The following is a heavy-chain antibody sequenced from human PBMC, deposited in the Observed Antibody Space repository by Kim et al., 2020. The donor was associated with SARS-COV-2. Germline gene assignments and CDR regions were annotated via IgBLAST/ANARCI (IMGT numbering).Heavy chain of an antibody. D-gene: IGHD3-10*01. J-gene: IGHJ6*02. CDR2: IYSGGSST. CDR1: GFTFSSYA. CDR3: AKDDYYGSGSYSYYYYGMDV. V-gene: IGHV3-23*03. Sequence: GGSLRLSCAASGFTFSSYAMSWVRQAPGKGLEWVSVIYSGGSSTYYADSVKGRFTISRDNSKNTLYLQMNSLRAEDTAVYYCAKDDYYGSGSYSYYYYGMDVWGQRTTVTVSS.